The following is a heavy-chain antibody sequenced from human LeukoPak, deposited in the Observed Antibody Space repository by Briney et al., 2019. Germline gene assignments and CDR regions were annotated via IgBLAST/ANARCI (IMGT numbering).Heavy chain of an antibody. CDR2: NDPIDSYI. CDR3: ATREKRSARGYMYGYVDY. D-gene: IGHD5-18*01. Sequence: GESLRISCKGSGYSFTSYWISWARQMPGKGLEWMGRNDPIDSYIIYSPSFEGHVIFSVDKSISTAYLQWSILKASDTAIYYCATREKRSARGYMYGYVDYWGQGTLVTVSS. CDR1: GYSFTSYW. J-gene: IGHJ4*02. V-gene: IGHV5-10-1*01.